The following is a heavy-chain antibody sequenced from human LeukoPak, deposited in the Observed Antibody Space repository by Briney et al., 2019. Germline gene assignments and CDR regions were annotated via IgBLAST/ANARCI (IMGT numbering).Heavy chain of an antibody. V-gene: IGHV4-59*08. J-gene: IGHJ4*02. CDR1: GGSISNYY. CDR3: ARVHSGYDFGNRKYYYFDY. D-gene: IGHD5-12*01. CDR2: IYYRGST. Sequence: SETLSLTCTVSGGSISNYYWSWLRQPPGKGLEWLGYIYYRGSTNYNPSLKSRVTISVDTAKNQFSLKLSSVTAADTAVYYCARVHSGYDFGNRKYYYFDYWGQGTLVTVSS.